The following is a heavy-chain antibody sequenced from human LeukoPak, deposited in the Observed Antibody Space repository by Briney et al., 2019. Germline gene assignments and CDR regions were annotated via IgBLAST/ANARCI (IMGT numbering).Heavy chain of an antibody. V-gene: IGHV3-53*01. D-gene: IGHD2-21*01. J-gene: IGHJ4*02. Sequence: PGGSLRLSCAASGFIVSSNSMTWVRQAPGKGLEWVSVIYSGGGTYYADSVKGRFTISRDNSKNTVYLQMNSLRPEDTAVYYFMWIATGGYWGQGTLGTVS. CDR3: MWIATGGY. CDR1: GFIVSSNS. CDR2: IYSGGGT.